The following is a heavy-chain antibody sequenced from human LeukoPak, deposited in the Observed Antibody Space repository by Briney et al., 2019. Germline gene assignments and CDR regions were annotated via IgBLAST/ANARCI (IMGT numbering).Heavy chain of an antibody. V-gene: IGHV6-1*01. CDR2: TYYRSTWYN. CDR3: ARSLTKYDCFAP. CDR1: GDSFSSNSVT. Sequence: SQTLSLTCAISGDSFSSNSVTWNWIRQSPSRGLEWLGRTYYRSTWYNDYAVSVRGRITVNPDTSKNQFSLHLNSVTPEDTAVYSCARSLTKYDCFAPWGQGILSPSPQ. D-gene: IGHD4-11*01. J-gene: IGHJ5*02.